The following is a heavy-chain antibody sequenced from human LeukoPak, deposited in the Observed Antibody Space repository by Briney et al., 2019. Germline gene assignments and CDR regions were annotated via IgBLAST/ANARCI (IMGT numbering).Heavy chain of an antibody. Sequence: SETLSLTCTVSGGSISSSSYYWSWIRQPPGKGLEWIGYIYYSGSTNYNPSLKSRVTISVDTSKNQFSLKLSSVTAADTAVYYCARHYDYGGNRPFDYWGQGTLVTVPS. CDR1: GGSISSSSYY. CDR3: ARHYDYGGNRPFDY. CDR2: IYYSGST. V-gene: IGHV4-61*05. D-gene: IGHD4-23*01. J-gene: IGHJ4*02.